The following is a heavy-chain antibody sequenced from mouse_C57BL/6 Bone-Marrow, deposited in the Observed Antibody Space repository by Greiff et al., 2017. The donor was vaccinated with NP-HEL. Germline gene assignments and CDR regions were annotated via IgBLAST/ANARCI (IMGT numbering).Heavy chain of an antibody. CDR2: FHPYNDDT. D-gene: IGHD1-1*01. Sequence: VQLQQSGAELVKPGASVKMSCKASGYTFTTYPIEWMKQNHGKSLEWIGNFHPYNDDTKYNEKFKGKATLTVEKSSSTVYLELSRLTSDDSAVYYCALYYYGSSTGGNWYFDVWGTGTTVTVSS. J-gene: IGHJ1*03. V-gene: IGHV1-47*01. CDR1: GYTFTTYP. CDR3: ALYYYGSSTGGNWYFDV.